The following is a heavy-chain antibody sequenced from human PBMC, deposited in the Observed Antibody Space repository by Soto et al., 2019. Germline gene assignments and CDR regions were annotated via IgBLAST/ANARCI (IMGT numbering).Heavy chain of an antibody. V-gene: IGHV1-69*06. Sequence: QVQLVQSGAEVKKPGSSVKVSCKASGGTFSSYAISWVRQAPGQGLEWMGGIIPIFGTANYAQKFQGRVTITADKSTSTAYMELSSLRSEDXXXXXXXXDSRPIAAAXXXXXIWGQG. D-gene: IGHD6-13*01. CDR2: IIPIFGTA. CDR3: XXDSRPIAAAXXXXXI. CDR1: GGTFSSYA. J-gene: IGHJ3*02.